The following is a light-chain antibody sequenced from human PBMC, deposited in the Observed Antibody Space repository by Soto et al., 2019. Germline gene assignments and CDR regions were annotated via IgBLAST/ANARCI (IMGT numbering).Light chain of an antibody. J-gene: IGLJ2*01. CDR1: SSDIGGYNY. V-gene: IGLV2-8*01. CDR2: EVS. CDR3: SSYAGSNNLV. Sequence: QSALSQPASVSGSPGQSITISCTGTSSDIGGYNYVSWYQQHPGQAPKLMIYEVSKRPSGVPDRFSGSKSGNTASLTVSGLQAEDEADYYCSSYAGSNNLVFGGGTKVTVL.